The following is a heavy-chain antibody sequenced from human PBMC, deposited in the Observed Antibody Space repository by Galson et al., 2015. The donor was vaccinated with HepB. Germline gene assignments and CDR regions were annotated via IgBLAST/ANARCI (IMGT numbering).Heavy chain of an antibody. CDR1: GFTFSDYY. CDR3: ARGTLGSRLCIDY. Sequence: SLRLSCAASGFTFSDYYMSWIRQAPGKGLEWVSHISNTYSYTYYADSVKGRFTISRDNAKNSLYLQMNSLKDEDTAVYYCARGTLGSRLCIDYWGQGTLVTVSS. D-gene: IGHD3-10*01. V-gene: IGHV3-11*06. CDR2: ISNTYSYT. J-gene: IGHJ4*02.